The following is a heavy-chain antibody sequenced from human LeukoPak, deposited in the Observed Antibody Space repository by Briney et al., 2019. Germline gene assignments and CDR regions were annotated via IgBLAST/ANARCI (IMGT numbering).Heavy chain of an antibody. J-gene: IGHJ4*02. CDR3: AKTKLGYCSGGSCYSRHYRLGY. D-gene: IGHD2-15*01. CDR1: GFTFSSYA. V-gene: IGHV3-23*01. CDR2: ISGSGGST. Sequence: GGSLRLSCATSGFTFSSYAISWVRQAPGKGLEWVSAISGSGGSTYYADSVKGRFTISRDNSKNTLYLQMNSLRAEDTAVYYCAKTKLGYCSGGSCYSRHYRLGYWGQGTLVTVSS.